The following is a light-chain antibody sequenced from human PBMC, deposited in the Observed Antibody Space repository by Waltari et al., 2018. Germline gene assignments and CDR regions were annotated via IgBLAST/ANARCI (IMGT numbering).Light chain of an antibody. CDR2: MGS. V-gene: IGKV2-28*01. Sequence: DIVMTQSPLSLPVTPGEPAAIPCRSSQSLLYSNGNNYLNWYLQKPGQSPQVRIYMGSNRASGVPDRFSGTRSGTDFTLKISRVEAEDVGVYYCMQGLQWPLTFGEGTKVEIK. CDR3: MQGLQWPLT. J-gene: IGKJ4*01. CDR1: QSLLYSNGNNY.